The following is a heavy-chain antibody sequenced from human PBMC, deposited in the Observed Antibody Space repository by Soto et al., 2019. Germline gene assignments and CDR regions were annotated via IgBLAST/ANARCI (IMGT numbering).Heavy chain of an antibody. CDR3: ARQGFCSSTSCYTVDY. V-gene: IGHV5-51*01. J-gene: IGHJ4*02. CDR1: GYSFTNYW. Sequence: GESLKISCKASGYSFTNYWIGWVRQLPGKGLEWMGIIYPGDSNTRYSPSFQGQVTISADKSISTAYLQWSSLKASDTAMYYCARQGFCSSTSCYTVDYWGQGTRVTVSS. D-gene: IGHD2-2*02. CDR2: IYPGDSNT.